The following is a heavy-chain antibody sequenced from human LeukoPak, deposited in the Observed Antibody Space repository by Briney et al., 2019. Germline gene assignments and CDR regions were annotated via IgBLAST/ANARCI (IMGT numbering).Heavy chain of an antibody. D-gene: IGHD5-12*01. CDR3: ARGSVATIGV. CDR1: GFTFSSYG. J-gene: IGHJ4*02. V-gene: IGHV3-23*01. Sequence: PGGTLRLSCAASGFTFSSYGMSWVRQAPGKGLEWVSAISGSGGSTYYADSVKGRFTISRDNAKNSLYLQMNSLRAEDTAVYYCARGSVATIGVWGQGTLVTVSS. CDR2: ISGSGGST.